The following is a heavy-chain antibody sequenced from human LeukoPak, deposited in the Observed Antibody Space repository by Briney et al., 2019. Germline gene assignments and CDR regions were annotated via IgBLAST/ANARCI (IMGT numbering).Heavy chain of an antibody. V-gene: IGHV3-11*06. CDR3: ANSRYGGYPFDY. CDR2: ISSSSSYT. J-gene: IGHJ4*02. Sequence: PGGSLRLSCAASGFTFSDYYMSWIRQAPGKGLEWVSYISSSSSYTNYADSVKGRFTISRDNSKNTLYLQMNSLRAEDTAVYYCANSRYGGYPFDYWGQGTLVTVSS. CDR1: GFTFSDYY. D-gene: IGHD5-12*01.